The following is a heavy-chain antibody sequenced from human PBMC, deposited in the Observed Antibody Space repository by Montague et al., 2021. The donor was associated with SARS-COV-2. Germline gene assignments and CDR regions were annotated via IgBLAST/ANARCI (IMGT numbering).Heavy chain of an antibody. D-gene: IGHD3-10*01. Sequence: SETLSLTCTVSGGSISSSSYYWGWIRQPPGNGLEWIGYIYYSGSTNYNPSPKSRVTISVDTSKNQFSLKLSSVTAADTAVYYCSRGFDYWGQGTLVTVSS. J-gene: IGHJ4*02. CDR3: SRGFDY. CDR1: GGSISSSSYY. V-gene: IGHV4-61*05. CDR2: IYYSGST.